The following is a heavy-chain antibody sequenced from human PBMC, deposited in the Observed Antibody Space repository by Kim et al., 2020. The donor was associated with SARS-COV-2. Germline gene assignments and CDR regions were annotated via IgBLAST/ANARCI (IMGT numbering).Heavy chain of an antibody. CDR3: ASARGVVVRAPMPYYYG. V-gene: IGHV3-33*05. CDR1: GFTFSSYG. Sequence: GGSLRLSCAASGFTFSSYGMHWVRQAPGKGLEWVAVISYDGSNKYYADSVKGRFTISRDNSKNTLYLQMNSLRAEDTAVYYCASARGVVVRAPMPYYYG. CDR2: ISYDGSNK. D-gene: IGHD2-2*01. J-gene: IGHJ6*01.